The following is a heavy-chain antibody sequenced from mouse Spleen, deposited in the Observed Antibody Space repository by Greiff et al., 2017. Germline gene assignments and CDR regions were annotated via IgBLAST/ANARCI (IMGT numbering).Heavy chain of an antibody. Sequence: DVQLVESGGGLVKPGGSLKLSCAASGFTFSSYTMSWVRQTPEKRLEWVATISGGGGNTYYPDSVKGRFTISRDNAKNTLYLQMSSLRSEDTALYDCAREGLTGSFDYWGQGTTLTVSS. CDR3: AREGLTGSFDY. D-gene: IGHD4-1*01. V-gene: IGHV5-9*01. CDR1: GFTFSSYT. J-gene: IGHJ2*01. CDR2: ISGGGGNT.